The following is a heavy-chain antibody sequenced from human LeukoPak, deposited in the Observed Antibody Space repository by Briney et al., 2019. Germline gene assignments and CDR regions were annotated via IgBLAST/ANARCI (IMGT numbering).Heavy chain of an antibody. Sequence: GGSLRLSCAASGFIFRNYAMHWVRQSPGKGLEWLVVIAHDERKIYYADSVKGRATISRDNSRNTVDLQLTSLRVEDTATYYCTKEDRQLVCAHWGQGTLVTVSS. V-gene: IGHV3-30*18. CDR1: GFIFRNYA. CDR2: IAHDERKI. CDR3: TKEDRQLVCAH. D-gene: IGHD5-18*01. J-gene: IGHJ4*02.